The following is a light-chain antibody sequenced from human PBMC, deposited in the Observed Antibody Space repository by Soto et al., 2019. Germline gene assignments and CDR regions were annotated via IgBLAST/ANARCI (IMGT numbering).Light chain of an antibody. Sequence: QSALTQPPSASGSPGQSVTISCTGTSSDVGGYNYVSWYQQNPGKVPKLMIYEVNKRPSGVPDRFSGSKSGNTASLTVSGLQAEDDADYYCTSYAGGNNVFGTGTKVTVL. V-gene: IGLV2-8*01. CDR1: SSDVGGYNY. J-gene: IGLJ1*01. CDR2: EVN. CDR3: TSYAGGNNV.